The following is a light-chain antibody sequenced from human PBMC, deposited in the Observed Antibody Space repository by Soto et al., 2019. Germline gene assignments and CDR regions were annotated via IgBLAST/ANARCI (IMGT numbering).Light chain of an antibody. CDR2: EGT. V-gene: IGLV2-23*01. J-gene: IGLJ1*01. CDR1: SSDVGSYNL. Sequence: SALTQPASVSGSPGQSITISCTGTSSDVGSYNLVSWYQQHPGKAPKLMIYEGTERPSGVSNRFSGSKSGNTASLTISGLQAEDEADYYCCSYAGSSTYVFGTGTKV. CDR3: CSYAGSSTYV.